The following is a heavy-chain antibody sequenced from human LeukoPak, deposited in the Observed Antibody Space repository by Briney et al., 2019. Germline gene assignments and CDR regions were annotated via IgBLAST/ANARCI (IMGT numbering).Heavy chain of an antibody. J-gene: IGHJ4*02. CDR2: INHSGST. Sequence: PSETLSLTCAVYGGSFSGYYWSWIRQPPGKGLEWIGEINHSGSTNYNPSLKSRVTISVDTSKNQFSLKLSSVTAADTAVYYCARGNSSPNYWGQGTLVTVSS. CDR1: GGSFSGYY. V-gene: IGHV4-34*01. CDR3: ARGNSSPNY. D-gene: IGHD6-13*01.